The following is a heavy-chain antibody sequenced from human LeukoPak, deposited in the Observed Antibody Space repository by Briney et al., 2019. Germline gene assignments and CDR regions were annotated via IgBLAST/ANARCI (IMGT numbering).Heavy chain of an antibody. J-gene: IGHJ4*02. Sequence: PGGSLRLSCAASGFTFSSYWMSWVRQAPGKGLEWVANIKQDGSEKYYVDSVKGRFTISRDNAKNSLYLQMNSLRAEDTAVYYCARLDSGWYFLHIDYWGQGTLVTVSS. CDR2: IKQDGSEK. V-gene: IGHV3-7*01. CDR1: GFTFSSYW. CDR3: ARLDSGWYFLHIDY. D-gene: IGHD6-19*01.